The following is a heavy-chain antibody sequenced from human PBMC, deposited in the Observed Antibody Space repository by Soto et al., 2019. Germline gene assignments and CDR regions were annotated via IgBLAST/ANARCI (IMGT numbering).Heavy chain of an antibody. V-gene: IGHV4-59*01. D-gene: IGHD4-17*01. CDR1: GASITTYY. J-gene: IGHJ4*02. Sequence: PSETLSLTCTVSGASITTYYWSWIRQPPGKGLEWIGYISYSGSTDYNPSLKSRVTISFDASKNQISLQVRSATAADAAVYYCARKATVTTCFDYWGQGTLVTVSS. CDR2: ISYSGST. CDR3: ARKATVTTCFDY.